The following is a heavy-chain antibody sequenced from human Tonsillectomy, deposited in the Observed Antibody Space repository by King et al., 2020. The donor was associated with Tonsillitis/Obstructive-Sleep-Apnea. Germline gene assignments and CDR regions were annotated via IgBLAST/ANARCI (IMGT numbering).Heavy chain of an antibody. D-gene: IGHD4-11*01. V-gene: IGHV3-11*05. CDR1: GFTFSDYY. CDR2: MSSSSSDT. CDR3: ARDYRGANTVTTSNYMDV. J-gene: IGHJ6*03. Sequence: VQLVESGGGLVKPGGSLRLSCAASGFTFSDYYITWIRQAQGKGLEWFSYMSSSSSDTNYADSVKGRFTISRDNAKNSLYLQMNSLRAEDTAVYYCARDYRGANTVTTSNYMDVWGKGTTVTVSS.